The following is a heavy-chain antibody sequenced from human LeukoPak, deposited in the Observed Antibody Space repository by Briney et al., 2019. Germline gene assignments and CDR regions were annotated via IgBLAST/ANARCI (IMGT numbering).Heavy chain of an antibody. Sequence: ASVKVSCRASGYTFTSYDFNWVRQATGQRPEWMGWMSPNSGDTGYAQKFQDRVTMTRNTSISTAYMELSSLRSDDTAVYYCARGPPNWGYDYWGPGTLVTVSS. D-gene: IGHD7-27*01. J-gene: IGHJ4*02. CDR2: MSPNSGDT. CDR1: GYTFTSYD. V-gene: IGHV1-8*01. CDR3: ARGPPNWGYDY.